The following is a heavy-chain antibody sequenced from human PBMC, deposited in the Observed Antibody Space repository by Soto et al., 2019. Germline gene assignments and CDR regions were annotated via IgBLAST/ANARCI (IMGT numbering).Heavy chain of an antibody. J-gene: IGHJ6*02. CDR2: INHDGDT. CDR3: ARRTTVTSLYGMDV. D-gene: IGHD4-17*01. CDR1: GGSFNDNH. Sequence: PSETLSLTCNVSGGSFNDNHWSWIRQSPGKGLDWIGDINHDGDTYYSPSLKSRLVISVDTSKSQFSLRLSSVTAADTAMYYCARRTTVTSLYGMDVWGRGTTVTVSS. V-gene: IGHV4-34*01.